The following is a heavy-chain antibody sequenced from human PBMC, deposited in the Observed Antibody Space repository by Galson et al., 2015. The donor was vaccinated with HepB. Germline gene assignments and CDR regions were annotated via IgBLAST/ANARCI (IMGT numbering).Heavy chain of an antibody. J-gene: IGHJ5*02. CDR2: INPSGGST. Sequence: PVKVSGKAYAYTFTSYYMHWVRQAPGQGLEWMGIINPSGGSTSYAQKFQGRVTMTRDTSTSTVYMELSSLRSEDTAVYYCARAPNYYDSSGEIWWFDPWGQGTLVTVSS. V-gene: IGHV1-46*01. CDR3: ARAPNYYDSSGEIWWFDP. D-gene: IGHD3-22*01. CDR1: AYTFTSYY.